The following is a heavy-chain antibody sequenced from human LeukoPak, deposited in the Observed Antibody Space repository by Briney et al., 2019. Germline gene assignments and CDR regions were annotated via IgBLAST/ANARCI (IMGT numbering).Heavy chain of an antibody. CDR2: INPNSGGT. D-gene: IGHD2-15*01. CDR3: ARDLGCSGGSCDLNWFDP. Sequence: ASVKVSCKASGYTFTGYYMHWVRQAPGQGLEWMGWINPNSGGTNYAQKFQGRVTMTRDTSISTAYMELSRLRSDDTAVYYCARDLGCSGGSCDLNWFDPWGQGTLVIVSS. J-gene: IGHJ5*02. V-gene: IGHV1-2*02. CDR1: GYTFTGYY.